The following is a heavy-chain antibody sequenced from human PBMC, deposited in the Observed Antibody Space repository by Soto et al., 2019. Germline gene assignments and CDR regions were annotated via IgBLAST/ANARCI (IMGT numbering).Heavy chain of an antibody. Sequence: EVQLLESGGGLVQPGGSLRLSCAASGFTLSSYAMGWVRQAPGKGLEWVSTMSGSGGSPYYADSVKGRFTISRDNSKNILYLQMISLRAEDTAVYYCAKDSDFRDRIFWYFDLWGRGTLVTVSS. CDR1: GFTLSSYA. D-gene: IGHD2-15*01. J-gene: IGHJ2*01. CDR3: AKDSDFRDRIFWYFDL. V-gene: IGHV3-23*01. CDR2: MSGSGGSP.